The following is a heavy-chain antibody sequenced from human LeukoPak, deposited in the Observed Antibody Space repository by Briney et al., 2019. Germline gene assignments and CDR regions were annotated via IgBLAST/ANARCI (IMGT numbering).Heavy chain of an antibody. CDR1: GGSISSGGYS. CDR2: IYHIGNA. Sequence: SETLSLTCAVSGGSISSGGYSWSWIRQPPGKGLEWIGSIYHIGNAYYNPSLKSRVTISVDTSKNQFSLKLSSVTAADTAVYYCAREGTDRTSWYHWFDPWGQGTLVTVSS. CDR3: AREGTDRTSWYHWFDP. V-gene: IGHV4-30-2*03. J-gene: IGHJ5*02. D-gene: IGHD6-13*01.